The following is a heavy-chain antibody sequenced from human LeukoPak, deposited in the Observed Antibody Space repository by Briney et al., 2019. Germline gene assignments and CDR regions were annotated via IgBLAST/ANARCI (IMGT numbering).Heavy chain of an antibody. D-gene: IGHD6-6*01. V-gene: IGHV3-73*01. CDR1: GFTFSGSA. CDR3: TRGSSLGYYYGLDV. J-gene: IGHJ6*02. Sequence: GGSLRLSCAASGFTFSGSAVHWVRQASGKGLEWVGRIRSKTNNYATAYAASVNGRFTISRDDSKNTAYLQMNTLKTEDTAIYYCTRGSSLGYYYGLDVWGQGTTVSVS. CDR2: IRSKTNNYAT.